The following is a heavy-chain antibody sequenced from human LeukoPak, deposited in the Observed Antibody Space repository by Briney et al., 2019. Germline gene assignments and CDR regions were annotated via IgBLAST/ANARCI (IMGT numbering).Heavy chain of an antibody. D-gene: IGHD4-17*01. Sequence: SETLSLTCTVSGGSISGSYWSWIRQPPGKGLEWIAYMYNSGSTNYNPSLKSRVTISIDTTKNQFSLKLSSLTAADTAIYYCARGIESYGDYGYWGQGILVTVSS. CDR2: MYNSGST. CDR1: GGSISGSY. J-gene: IGHJ4*02. CDR3: ARGIESYGDYGY. V-gene: IGHV4-59*01.